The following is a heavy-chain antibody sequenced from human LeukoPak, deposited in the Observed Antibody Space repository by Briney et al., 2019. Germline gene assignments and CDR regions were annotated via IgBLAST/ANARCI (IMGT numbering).Heavy chain of an antibody. J-gene: IGHJ4*02. Sequence: GGSLRLSRAASGFTFSDYYMSWIRQAPGKGLEWVSYISSSGSTIYYADSVKGRSTISRDNAKNSLYLQMNSRRAEDTAVYYWARDGHYDILTGLFDYWGQGTLVTVSS. D-gene: IGHD3-9*01. CDR1: GFTFSDYY. V-gene: IGHV3-11*01. CDR3: ARDGHYDILTGLFDY. CDR2: ISSSGSTI.